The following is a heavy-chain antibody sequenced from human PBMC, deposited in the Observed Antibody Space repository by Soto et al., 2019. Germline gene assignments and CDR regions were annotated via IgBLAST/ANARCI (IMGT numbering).Heavy chain of an antibody. Sequence: PSETLSLTCTVSGGSLRGYSWSWIRQSPGKGLEWIGYVYSGGGTNYSPSFMGRVTISVDTTDNQFSLKLNSVTAADTAVYYCTRPKNELRFYSYNGIDVWGQGTTVTVSS. CDR1: GGSLRGYS. CDR2: VYSGGGT. D-gene: IGHD5-12*01. J-gene: IGHJ6*02. V-gene: IGHV4-59*01. CDR3: TRPKNELRFYSYNGIDV.